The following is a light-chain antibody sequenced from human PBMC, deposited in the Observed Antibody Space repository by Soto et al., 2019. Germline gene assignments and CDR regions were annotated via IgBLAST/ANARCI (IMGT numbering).Light chain of an antibody. J-gene: IGLJ1*01. V-gene: IGLV2-14*03. CDR1: SSDVGGYNY. CDR2: DVS. CDR3: SSYTTSNTRQIA. Sequence: GLTQPASVSGSPGQSITISCTGTSSDVGGYNYVSWYQHHPGKAPKLLIYDVSNRPSGISNRFSGSKSDNTASLTISGLQPEDEADYYCSSYTTSNTRQIAFGTGTKVTVL.